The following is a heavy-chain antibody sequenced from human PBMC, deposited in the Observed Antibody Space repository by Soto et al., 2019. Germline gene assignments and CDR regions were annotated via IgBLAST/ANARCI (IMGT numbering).Heavy chain of an antibody. J-gene: IGHJ6*02. V-gene: IGHV4-4*02. CDR3: ARGPYMDA. CDR2: ISQGGSP. CDR1: GGSISSSTW. Sequence: SETLSLTCAVSGGSISSSTWWSWVRQPPGKGLEWIGEISQGGSPNYNPSLKSRVSISIDKSKNQFSLKLSSVTAADTAIYYCARGPYMDAWGQGTTVTVSS.